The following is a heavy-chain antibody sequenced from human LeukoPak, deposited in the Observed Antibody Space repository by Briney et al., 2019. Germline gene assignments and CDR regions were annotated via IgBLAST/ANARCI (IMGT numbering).Heavy chain of an antibody. Sequence: QPGGSLRLSCAASGFSFSGDWMTWARQAPGKGLEWVANIKKDGSEKYYVDSVKGRFTISRDNAKNSLYLQMHSLRVEDTALYYCARGYGLDVWGQGTTVTLSS. CDR3: ARGYGLDV. J-gene: IGHJ6*02. CDR1: GFSFSGDW. V-gene: IGHV3-7*04. CDR2: IKKDGSEK.